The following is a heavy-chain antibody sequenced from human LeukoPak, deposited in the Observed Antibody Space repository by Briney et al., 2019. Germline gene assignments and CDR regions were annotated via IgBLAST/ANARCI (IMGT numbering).Heavy chain of an antibody. CDR3: AKDLPPQYYYYYYGMDV. Sequence: RGSLRLSCAASGFTFSSYGMHWVRQAPGKGLEWVAVISYDGSNKYYADSVKGRFTISRGNSKNTLYLQMNSLRAEDTAVYYCAKDLPPQYYYYYYGMDVWGQGTTVTVSS. J-gene: IGHJ6*02. V-gene: IGHV3-30*18. CDR2: ISYDGSNK. CDR1: GFTFSSYG.